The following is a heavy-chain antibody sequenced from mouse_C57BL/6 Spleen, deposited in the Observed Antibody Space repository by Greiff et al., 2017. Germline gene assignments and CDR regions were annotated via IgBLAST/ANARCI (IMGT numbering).Heavy chain of an antibody. V-gene: IGHV1-76*01. D-gene: IGHD1-1*01. J-gene: IGHJ3*01. CDR2: IYPGSGNT. CDR1: GYTFTDYY. Sequence: VQLQQSGAELVRPGASVKLSCKASGYTFTDYYINWVKQRPGQGLEWIARIYPGSGNTYYNEKFKGKATLTAEKSSSTAYMQHSSRTSEYAAVYFYANDYGGISSPFSYWGQGTLVTVSA. CDR3: ANDYGGISSPFSY.